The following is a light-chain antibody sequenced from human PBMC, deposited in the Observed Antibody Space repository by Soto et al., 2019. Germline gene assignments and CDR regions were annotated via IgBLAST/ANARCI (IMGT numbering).Light chain of an antibody. CDR1: SSDVGGYNS. J-gene: IGLJ1*01. Sequence: QSVLTQPASVSGSPGQSIAISCTGTSSDVGGYNSVSWYQQHPGKAPKLMIYNVSNRPSGVSDRFSGSKSGNTASLTISGLQDEDEADYYCSSYTSSNTYVFGTGTKLTVL. V-gene: IGLV2-14*03. CDR3: SSYTSSNTYV. CDR2: NVS.